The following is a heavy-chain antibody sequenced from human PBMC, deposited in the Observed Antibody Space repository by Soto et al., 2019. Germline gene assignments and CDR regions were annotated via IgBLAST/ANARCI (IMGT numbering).Heavy chain of an antibody. CDR3: AREATVTYFDY. CDR2: INSDGSST. Sequence: EVQLVESGGGLVQPGGSLRLSCVASGFTFSSYRMHWVRQAPGKGLVWVSRINSDGSSTSYADSVKGRFTISRDNAKNTLYLQMNSLRAEDTAVYYGAREATVTYFDYWGQGTLVTVSS. V-gene: IGHV3-74*01. J-gene: IGHJ4*02. CDR1: GFTFSSYR. D-gene: IGHD4-17*01.